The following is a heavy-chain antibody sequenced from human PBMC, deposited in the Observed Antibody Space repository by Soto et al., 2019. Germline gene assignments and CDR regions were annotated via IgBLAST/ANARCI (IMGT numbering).Heavy chain of an antibody. CDR2: ISAYNGNT. V-gene: IGHV1-18*01. CDR1: GYTFTSYG. J-gene: IGHJ4*02. CDR3: ARDGSGYCSGGSCYSSDY. Sequence: QVQLVQSGAEVKKPGASVKVSCKASGYTFTSYGISWVRQAPGQGLEWMGWISAYNGNTNYAQKLQGRVTMTTDTATSTANMELRSLRSDDTAVYYFARDGSGYCSGGSCYSSDYWGQGTLVTVSS. D-gene: IGHD2-15*01.